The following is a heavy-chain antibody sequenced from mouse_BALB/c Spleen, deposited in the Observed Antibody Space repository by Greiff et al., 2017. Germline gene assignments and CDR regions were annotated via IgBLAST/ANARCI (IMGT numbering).Heavy chain of an antibody. Sequence: VQLQQSGAELVRPGTSVKVSCKASGYAFTNYLIEWVKQRPGQGLVWIGVINPGSGGTNYNEKFKGKATLTADKSSSTAYMQLSSLTSDDSAVYFCARSITTGYYYAMDYWGQGTSVTVSS. CDR1: GYAFTNYL. V-gene: IGHV1-54*01. CDR3: ARSITTGYYYAMDY. J-gene: IGHJ4*01. D-gene: IGHD1-1*01. CDR2: INPGSGGT.